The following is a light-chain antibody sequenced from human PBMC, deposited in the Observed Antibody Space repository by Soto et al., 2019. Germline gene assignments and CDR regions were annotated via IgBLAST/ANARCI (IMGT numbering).Light chain of an antibody. CDR2: GNS. CDR3: QSYDSSLSVV. J-gene: IGLJ2*01. CDR1: SSNIGAGYD. Sequence: QSVLTQPPSVSGAPGQRVTISGTGSSSNIGAGYDVHWYQQLPGTAPKLLIYGNSNRPSGVPDRFSGSKSGTSASLAITGLQDEDEADYYFQSYDSSLSVVFGGGTKLTVL. V-gene: IGLV1-40*01.